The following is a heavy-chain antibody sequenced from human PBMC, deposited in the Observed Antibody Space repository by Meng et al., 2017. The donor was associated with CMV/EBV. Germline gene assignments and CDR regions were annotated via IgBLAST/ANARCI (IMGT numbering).Heavy chain of an antibody. CDR2: IYYSGST. Sequence: QVQLQQWGAGLVKPSQTLSLTCTVSGGAISSGDYYWSWIRQPPGKGLEWIGYIYYSGSTYYNPSLKSRVTISVDTSKNQFSLKLSSVTAADTAVYYCARVMGPNRTPYYFDYWGQGTLVTVSS. J-gene: IGHJ4*02. CDR3: ARVMGPNRTPYYFDY. D-gene: IGHD1-14*01. V-gene: IGHV4-30-4*08. CDR1: GGAISSGDYY.